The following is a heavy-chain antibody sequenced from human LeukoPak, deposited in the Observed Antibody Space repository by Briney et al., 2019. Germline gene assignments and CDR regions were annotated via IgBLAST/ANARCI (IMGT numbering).Heavy chain of an antibody. V-gene: IGHV1-2*02. Sequence: ASVKVSCKASGYTFTGYYMHWVRQAPGQGLEWMGWINPNSGGTNYAQKFQGRVTMTRDTSISTAYMELSRLRSDDTAVYYCVKDGGDYGDYSYYFDHWGQGTLVTVSS. CDR2: INPNSGGT. D-gene: IGHD4-17*01. J-gene: IGHJ4*02. CDR3: VKDGGDYGDYSYYFDH. CDR1: GYTFTGYY.